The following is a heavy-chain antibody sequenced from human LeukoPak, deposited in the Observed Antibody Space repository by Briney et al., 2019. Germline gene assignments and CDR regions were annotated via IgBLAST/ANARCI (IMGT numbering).Heavy chain of an antibody. CDR2: IIPIFGTA. CDR3: ARSVGFGELLPSPFDY. J-gene: IGHJ4*02. D-gene: IGHD3-10*01. V-gene: IGHV1-69*06. Sequence: SVKVSCKASGGTFSSYAISWVRQAPGQGLEWMGGIIPIFGTANYAQKFQGRVTITADKSTSTAYMELSSLRSEDTAVYYCARSVGFGELLPSPFDYWGQGTPVTVSS. CDR1: GGTFSSYA.